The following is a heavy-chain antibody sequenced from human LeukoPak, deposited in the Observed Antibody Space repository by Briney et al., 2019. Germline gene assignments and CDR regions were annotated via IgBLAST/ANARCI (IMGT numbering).Heavy chain of an antibody. Sequence: GGSLRLSCATSGFTFSSYSMNWVRQAPGKGLEWVSSISGSSSYIYYGDSVKGRCTISRDNAKKSLYLQMNSLRAEDTAVYYCARDRWLQSQRYFDYWGQGILVTVSS. CDR2: ISGSSSYI. CDR1: GFTFSSYS. D-gene: IGHD5-24*01. V-gene: IGHV3-21*01. CDR3: ARDRWLQSQRYFDY. J-gene: IGHJ4*02.